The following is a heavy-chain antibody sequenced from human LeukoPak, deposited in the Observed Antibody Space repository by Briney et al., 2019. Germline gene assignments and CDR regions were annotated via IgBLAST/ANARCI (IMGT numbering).Heavy chain of an antibody. CDR2: VWYDGSST. J-gene: IGHJ2*01. V-gene: IGHV3-33*06. CDR1: GFTFSNFA. CDR3: AKTATYDWSFDL. Sequence: SGGSLRLSCAASGFTFSNFAIHWVRQAPGKGLEWVAVVWYDGSSTYYADPVKGRFTVSRDNSKSILYLQMNSLRAEDTAVYYCAKTATYDWSFDLWGRGTLVTVSS. D-gene: IGHD3-16*01.